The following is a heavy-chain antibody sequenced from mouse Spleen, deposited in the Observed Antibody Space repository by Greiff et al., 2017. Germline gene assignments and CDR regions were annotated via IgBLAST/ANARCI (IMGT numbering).Heavy chain of an antibody. Sequence: VQLQQPGAELVKPGTSVKLSCKASGYNFTSYWINWVKLRPGQGLEWIGDIYPGSGSTNYNEKFKSKATLTVDTSSSTAYMQLSSLASEDSALYYCAREGYSYAMDYWGQGTSVTVSS. CDR3: AREGYSYAMDY. V-gene: IGHV1-55*01. CDR1: GYNFTSYW. CDR2: IYPGSGST. D-gene: IGHD2-14*01. J-gene: IGHJ4*01.